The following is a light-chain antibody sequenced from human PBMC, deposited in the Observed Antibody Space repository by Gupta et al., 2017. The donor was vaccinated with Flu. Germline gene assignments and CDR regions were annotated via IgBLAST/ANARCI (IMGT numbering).Light chain of an antibody. J-gene: IGLJ1*01. CDR2: NDN. Sequence: RVTISCSGSRPNIGSNTVNWYQQVAGAAPRLLIYNDNERPSGVPDRFSGSRSGTSASLAISGLQSEDEADYYCAAWHDSQIGYLFGTGTKVTVL. V-gene: IGLV1-44*01. CDR3: AAWHDSQIGYL. CDR1: RPNIGSNT.